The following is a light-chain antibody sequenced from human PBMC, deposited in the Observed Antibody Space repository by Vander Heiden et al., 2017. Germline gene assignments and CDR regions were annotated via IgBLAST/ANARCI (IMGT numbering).Light chain of an antibody. V-gene: IGLV1-47*01. Sequence: QSVLTQPPSASATPGQSVTIPCSGRSSNIGSNYVYWYQQLPGTAPKLVIYRDNQRPSGVPDRFSGSKSGTTASPAIRGLRSEDEADDYCASWDDRLSGHWVFGGGTKLTVL. J-gene: IGLJ3*02. CDR2: RDN. CDR1: SSNIGSNY. CDR3: ASWDDRLSGHWV.